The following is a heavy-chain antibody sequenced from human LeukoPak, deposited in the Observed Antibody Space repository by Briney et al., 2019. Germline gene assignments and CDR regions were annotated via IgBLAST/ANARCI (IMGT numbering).Heavy chain of an antibody. V-gene: IGHV1-46*01. CDR3: ARDATYGGFDY. D-gene: IGHD4-23*01. CDR1: GYTFTSHY. J-gene: IGHJ4*02. CDR2: INPSGGST. Sequence: ASVKVSCKASGYTFTSHYMYWVRQAPGQGLEWMGIINPSGGSTSYAQKLQGRVTMTTDTSTSTAYMELRSLRSDDTAVYYCARDATYGGFDYWAREPWSPSPQ.